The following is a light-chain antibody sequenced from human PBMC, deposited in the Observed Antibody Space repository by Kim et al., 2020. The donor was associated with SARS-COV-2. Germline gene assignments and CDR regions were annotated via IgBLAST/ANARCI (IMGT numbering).Light chain of an antibody. CDR2: SNN. V-gene: IGLV1-44*01. CDR1: SSNIGSNN. CDR3: AVWDDSLKQGV. Sequence: QSVLTPPRSASGTPGQRVTITCSGSSSNIGSNNVVWYQQLPGAAPNLLIYSNNQRPSGIPDRFSGSRSGTSASLAIGGLQSGDEADYYCAVWDDSLKQGVFGGGTQLTVL. J-gene: IGLJ3*02.